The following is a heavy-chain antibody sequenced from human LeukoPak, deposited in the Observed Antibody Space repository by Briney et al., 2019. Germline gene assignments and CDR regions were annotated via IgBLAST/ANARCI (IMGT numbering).Heavy chain of an antibody. V-gene: IGHV3-23*01. CDR3: ARAPVTSCRGAFCYPFDY. D-gene: IGHD2-21*01. CDR1: GGSFSGYY. Sequence: PSETLSLTCAVYGGSFSGYYWSWVRQVPGKGLEWVSATSSSDDGTYYADSVRGRFTISRDNSKNTLYLQMNRLRVEDAALYYCARAPVTSCRGAFCYPFDYWGQGILVTVSS. J-gene: IGHJ4*02. CDR2: TSSSDDGT.